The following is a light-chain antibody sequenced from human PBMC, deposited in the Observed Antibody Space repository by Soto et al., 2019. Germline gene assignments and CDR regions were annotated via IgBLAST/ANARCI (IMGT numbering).Light chain of an antibody. J-gene: IGKJ1*01. CDR2: ATS. CDR1: QSISTY. Sequence: DIRRTQSTSSLSASVGDRVTITCRASQSISTYLIWYQQKPGKAPKLLIYATSSLQSGVPSRFSGSGSGTDFTLTISSLQPEDVATYYCQQSSSTPPGTFGQGTKVDI. CDR3: QQSSSTPPGT. V-gene: IGKV1-39*01.